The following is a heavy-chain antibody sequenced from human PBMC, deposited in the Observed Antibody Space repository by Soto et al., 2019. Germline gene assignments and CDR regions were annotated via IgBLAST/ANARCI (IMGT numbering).Heavy chain of an antibody. D-gene: IGHD1-1*01. CDR2: ISYDGSRQ. CDR3: ATELEFRRYFDY. V-gene: IGHV3-30*04. J-gene: IGHJ4*02. CDR1: GSIFHSFS. Sequence: PGGSLRLSCVASGSIFHSFSMNWVRQTPDKGLEWVAVISYDGSRQYYGDSVKGRFTISRDNSKNTLYLQMNSLRPEDTAVYYCATELEFRRYFDYWCQGTLVTVSS.